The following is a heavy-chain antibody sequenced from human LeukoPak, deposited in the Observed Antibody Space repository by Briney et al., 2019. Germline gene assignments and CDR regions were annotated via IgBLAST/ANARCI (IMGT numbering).Heavy chain of an antibody. CDR3: ARDRGNPL. V-gene: IGHV4-39*07. J-gene: IGHJ4*02. CDR2: IYYSGST. D-gene: IGHD1-14*01. Sequence: SEALSLTCTVSGGSISSSSYYWGWIRQPPGKGLEWIGSIYYSGSTYYNPSLKSRVTISVDTSKNQFSLKLSSVTAADTAVYYCARDRGNPLWGQGTLVTVSS. CDR1: GGSISSSSYY.